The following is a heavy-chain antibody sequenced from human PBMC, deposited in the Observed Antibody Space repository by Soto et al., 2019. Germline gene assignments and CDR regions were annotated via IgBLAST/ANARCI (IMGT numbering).Heavy chain of an antibody. CDR2: IVVGSDNT. J-gene: IGHJ3*02. CDR3: AVHKWLVQPPDAFDI. Sequence: SVKVSCKASGFTFTSSAVQWVRQARGQRLEWIGWIVVGSDNTNYAQKFQERVTITRDMSTSTAYMELSSLRSEDTAVYYCAVHKWLVQPPDAFDIWGQGTMVTVSS. V-gene: IGHV1-58*01. D-gene: IGHD6-19*01. CDR1: GFTFTSSA.